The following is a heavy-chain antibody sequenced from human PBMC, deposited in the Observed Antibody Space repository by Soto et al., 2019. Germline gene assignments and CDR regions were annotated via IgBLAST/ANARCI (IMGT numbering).Heavy chain of an antibody. J-gene: IGHJ4*02. CDR3: AHRVPVGYDY. V-gene: IGHV2-5*02. Sequence: QITLKESGPTLVKPTQTLTLTCTLSGFSIASSGVGVGWIRQPPGKALEWLALIFWDDDERYNPSLRSRLTITKDTSKNQVVLTMTDMDPVDTSSYYCAHRVPVGYDYWGQGTLVAVSS. D-gene: IGHD2-2*01. CDR1: GFSIASSGVG. CDR2: IFWDDDE.